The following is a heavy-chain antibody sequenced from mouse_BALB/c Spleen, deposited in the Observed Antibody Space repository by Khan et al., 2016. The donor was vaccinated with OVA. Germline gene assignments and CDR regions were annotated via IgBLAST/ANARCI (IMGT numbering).Heavy chain of an antibody. CDR1: GYTFTSYT. CDR2: INPNNGYT. Sequence: QVQLKQSGAELARPGASVKMSCKTSGYTFTSYTIHWIKLRPGQGLEWIGYINPNNGYTNYNQKFKDKATLTADKSSTTVYMQLSSLTSDDSAIYNVVRDGAYYRNDGWFAYWGQGTLVTVSA. J-gene: IGHJ3*01. CDR3: VRDGAYYRNDGWFAY. V-gene: IGHV1-4*01. D-gene: IGHD2-14*01.